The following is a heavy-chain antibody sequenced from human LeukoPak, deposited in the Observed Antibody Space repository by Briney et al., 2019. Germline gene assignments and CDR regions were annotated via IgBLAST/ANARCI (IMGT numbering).Heavy chain of an antibody. CDR1: GGSISSYY. Sequence: SETLSLTCTVSGGSISSYYWSWIRQPAGKGLEWIGRIYTSGSTNYNPSLKSRVTMSVDTSKNQFSLKLSSVTAADTAVYYCARVVTFSGSAVTGGADWGQGTLVTVSS. CDR2: IYTSGST. J-gene: IGHJ4*02. CDR3: ARVVTFSGSAVTGGAD. V-gene: IGHV4-4*07. D-gene: IGHD6-19*01.